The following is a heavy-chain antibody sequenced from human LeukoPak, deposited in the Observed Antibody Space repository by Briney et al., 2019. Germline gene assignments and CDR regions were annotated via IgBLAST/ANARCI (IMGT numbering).Heavy chain of an antibody. CDR1: GGSVSSGSYY. CDR3: ARDRIQLCVERADYYYGMDV. D-gene: IGHD5-18*01. Sequence: PPQTLSLISTVSGGSVSSGSYYRSWIRQPAGKGLEWIGRIYTNVSTHYNPSLNSRFTISVDTSKNQFSLKLSSVTAADTTVYYCARDRIQLCVERADYYYGMDVWGQGTTVTVSS. J-gene: IGHJ6*02. V-gene: IGHV4-61*02. CDR2: IYTNVST.